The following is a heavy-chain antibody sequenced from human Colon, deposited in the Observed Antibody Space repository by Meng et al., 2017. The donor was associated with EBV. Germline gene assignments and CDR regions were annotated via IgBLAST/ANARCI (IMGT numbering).Heavy chain of an antibody. Sequence: QVQLQGQGPGLVGPSGTLSLTFAVSGASISSNNWWSWVRQPPGKGLEWIGEIYHGGNTNYNPSLKSRVTISVDRSNDQFSLSLSSVTAADTAVYYCARGNAYNAPSFDYWGQGTLVTVSS. J-gene: IGHJ4*02. CDR3: ARGNAYNAPSFDY. V-gene: IGHV4-4*02. CDR2: IYHGGNT. CDR1: GASISSNNW. D-gene: IGHD5-24*01.